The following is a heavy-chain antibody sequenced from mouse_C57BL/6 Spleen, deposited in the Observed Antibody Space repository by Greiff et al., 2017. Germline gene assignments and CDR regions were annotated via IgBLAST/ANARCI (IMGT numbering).Heavy chain of an antibody. CDR1: GYTFTDYN. V-gene: IGHV1-22*01. Sequence: VQLKESGPELVKPGASVKMSCKASGYTFTDYNMHWVKQSHGKSLEWIGYINPNNGGTSYNQKFKGKATLTVNKSSSTAYMELRSLTSEDSAVYYCASAYYSNYAFDVWGTGTTVTVSS. D-gene: IGHD2-5*01. CDR2: INPNNGGT. CDR3: ASAYYSNYAFDV. J-gene: IGHJ1*03.